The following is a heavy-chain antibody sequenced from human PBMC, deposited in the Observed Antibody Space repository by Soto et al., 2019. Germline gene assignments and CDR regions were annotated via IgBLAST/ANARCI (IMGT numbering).Heavy chain of an antibody. CDR3: ARGGYSSSSPSDY. J-gene: IGHJ4*02. D-gene: IGHD6-6*01. CDR2: VNPNTGGT. Sequence: QVQLVQSGAEVKKPGASVKVSCKASGYTFTGSYMQWVRQAPGQGLEWMGWVNPNTGGTNYAQKFQGRVTMTRDTSISTAYMELSRLSSDDTAVFYCARGGYSSSSPSDYWGQGTLVTVSS. CDR1: GYTFTGSY. V-gene: IGHV1-2*02.